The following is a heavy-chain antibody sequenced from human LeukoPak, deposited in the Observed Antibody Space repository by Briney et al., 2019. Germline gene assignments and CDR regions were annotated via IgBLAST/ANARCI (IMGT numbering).Heavy chain of an antibody. V-gene: IGHV5-51*01. Sequence: GGALQTLLNGAGYRLSTHWLGRVRPMPGKGLEWMGSNYPGDYDSKYSPSFQGQIHISVDKSINTAYLQWSSLWSSDTAMYYCARRYRGGANPYYFEFWGQGTQATVSS. CDR1: GYRLSTHW. CDR3: ARRYRGGANPYYFEF. D-gene: IGHD4/OR15-4a*01. J-gene: IGHJ4*02. CDR2: NYPGDYDS.